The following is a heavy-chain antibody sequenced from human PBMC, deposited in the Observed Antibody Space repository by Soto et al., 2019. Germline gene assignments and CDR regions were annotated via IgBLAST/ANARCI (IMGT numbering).Heavy chain of an antibody. CDR3: ARLGPGMDV. J-gene: IGHJ6*02. CDR1: GGSVSSGSYY. CDR2: IYYSGST. Sequence: PSETLSLTCTVSGGSVSSGSYYWSWIRQPPGKGLEWIGYIYYSGSTNYNPSLKSRVTISVDTSKNQFSLKLSSVTAADTAVYYCARLGPGMDVWGQGTTVTVSS. V-gene: IGHV4-61*01.